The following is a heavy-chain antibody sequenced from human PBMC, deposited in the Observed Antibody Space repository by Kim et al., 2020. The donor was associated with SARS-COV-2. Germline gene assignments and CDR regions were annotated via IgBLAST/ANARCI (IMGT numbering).Heavy chain of an antibody. CDR3: ARDLRGSGWYYFDY. J-gene: IGHJ4*02. D-gene: IGHD6-19*01. V-gene: IGHV3-66*01. Sequence: ADSVKGRFTISRDNSKNTLYLQMNSLRAEDTAVYYCARDLRGSGWYYFDYWGQGTLVTVSS.